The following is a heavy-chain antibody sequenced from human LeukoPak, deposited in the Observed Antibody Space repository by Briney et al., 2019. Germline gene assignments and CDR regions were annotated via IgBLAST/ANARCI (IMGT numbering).Heavy chain of an antibody. D-gene: IGHD6-19*01. CDR3: AKESGWDQESYYFDY. CDR2: IDSTSTYI. J-gene: IGHJ4*02. V-gene: IGHV3-21*04. Sequence: GGSLRLSCAASRFTFSTYSMNWVRQAPGKGLEWVSSIDSTSTYIYYADSVKGRFTISRDNAKNSLYLQMNSLRAEDTAVYYCAKESGWDQESYYFDYWGQGTLVTVSS. CDR1: RFTFSTYS.